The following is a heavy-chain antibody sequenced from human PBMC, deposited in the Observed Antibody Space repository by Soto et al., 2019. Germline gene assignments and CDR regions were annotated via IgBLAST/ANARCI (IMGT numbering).Heavy chain of an antibody. CDR1: GVSISSSSYY. CDR3: ARTYSSSPRFDY. D-gene: IGHD6-6*01. CDR2: IYYSGST. J-gene: IGHJ4*02. V-gene: IGHV4-39*01. Sequence: SETLSLTCTVSGVSISSSSYYWGWIRQPPGKGLERIGSIYYSGSTYYNPSLKSRVTISVDTSKNQFSLKLSSVTAADTAVYYCARTYSSSPRFDYWGQGTLVTVSS.